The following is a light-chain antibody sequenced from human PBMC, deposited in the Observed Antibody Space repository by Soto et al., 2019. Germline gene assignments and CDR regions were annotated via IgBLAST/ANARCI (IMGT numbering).Light chain of an antibody. J-gene: IGLJ2*01. Sequence: QSALSQPPSASGSPGQSVTISCTGTSSDVGGYNYVSWYQQDPGKAPKLIIYEVTKRPSGVPDRFSGSKSGSTASLTVSGLQAEDDSDYYCSSYTSINTYLVFGGGTKLTVL. CDR2: EVT. CDR3: SSYTSINTYLV. V-gene: IGLV2-8*01. CDR1: SSDVGGYNY.